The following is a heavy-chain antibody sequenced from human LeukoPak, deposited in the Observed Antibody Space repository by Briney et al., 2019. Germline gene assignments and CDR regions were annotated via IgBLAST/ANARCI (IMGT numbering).Heavy chain of an antibody. V-gene: IGHV3-23*01. J-gene: IGHJ4*02. Sequence: PGGSLRLSCAASGFTFSSYAMSWVRQAPGKGLEWVSAISGSGGSTYYADSVKGRFTISRDNSKNTLYLQMNSLRAEDTAVYYCAKERGGSYGLGEYYFDYWGQGTLVTVSS. CDR2: ISGSGGST. D-gene: IGHD5-18*01. CDR1: GFTFSSYA. CDR3: AKERGGSYGLGEYYFDY.